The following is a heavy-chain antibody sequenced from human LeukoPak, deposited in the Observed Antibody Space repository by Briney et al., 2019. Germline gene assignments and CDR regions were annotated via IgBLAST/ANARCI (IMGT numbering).Heavy chain of an antibody. J-gene: IGHJ4*02. V-gene: IGHV5-51*01. CDR1: GYSFTIYW. D-gene: IGHD6-19*01. CDR2: IYPGDSDT. Sequence: GASLKLSCKGSGYSFTIYWIGWVRQMPGKGLEWMGIIYPGDSDTRYSPSFQGQVTISSDKSISTAYLQWSSLKASDTAMYYCARLRYSSGWSDYWGQGTLVTVSS. CDR3: ARLRYSSGWSDY.